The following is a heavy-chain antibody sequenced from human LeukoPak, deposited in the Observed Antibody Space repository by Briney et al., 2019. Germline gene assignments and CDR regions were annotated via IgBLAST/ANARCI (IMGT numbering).Heavy chain of an antibody. CDR1: GYTFTSYY. Sequence: ASVKVSCKASGYTFTSYYMRWVRQAPGQGLEWMGIINPSGGSTSYAQKFQGRVTMTRDTSTSTVYMELSSLRSEDTAVYYCAREFVSSSSPVRYFDWHYPRYFDYWGQGTLVTVSS. V-gene: IGHV1-46*01. CDR3: AREFVSSSSPVRYFDWHYPRYFDY. D-gene: IGHD3-9*01. CDR2: INPSGGST. J-gene: IGHJ4*02.